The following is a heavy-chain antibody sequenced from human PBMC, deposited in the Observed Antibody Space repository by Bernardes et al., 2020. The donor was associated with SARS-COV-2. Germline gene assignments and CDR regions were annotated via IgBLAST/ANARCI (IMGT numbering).Heavy chain of an antibody. J-gene: IGHJ3*02. D-gene: IGHD1-26*01. Sequence: GWSLRLSCVASGFTVSTNYMSWVRQAPGKGLEWVSVIYSGGSTDYADSVEGRFTISRDDSKNTLYLQMNSLRAEDTGVYYCARERSGEAFDIWGQGTMVTGSS. V-gene: IGHV3-53*01. CDR2: IYSGGST. CDR3: ARERSGEAFDI. CDR1: GFTVSTNY.